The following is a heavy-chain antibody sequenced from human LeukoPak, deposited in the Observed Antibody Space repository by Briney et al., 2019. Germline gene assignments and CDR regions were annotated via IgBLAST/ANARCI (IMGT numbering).Heavy chain of an antibody. J-gene: IGHJ4*02. CDR1: GYTFTNYY. D-gene: IGHD6-13*01. V-gene: IGHV1-18*04. Sequence: ASVKVSCKASGYTFTNYYMHWVRQAPGQGLEWMGWVSVYNGNTNYTQKLQGRVTLTTDTSTSTAYMELSSLRSDDTAVYYCARVLFKAAARDYWGQGTLVTVSS. CDR2: VSVYNGNT. CDR3: ARVLFKAAARDY.